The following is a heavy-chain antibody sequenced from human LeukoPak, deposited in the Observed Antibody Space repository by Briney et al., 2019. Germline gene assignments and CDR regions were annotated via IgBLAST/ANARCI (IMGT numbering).Heavy chain of an antibody. CDR2: ISYDGSNK. Sequence: GGSLRLSCAASGFTFSSYAMHWVRQAPGKGLEWVAVISYDGSNKYYADSVKGRFTISRDNSKNTLYLQMNSLRAEDTAVYYCARGGRYCSGGSCYLNWFDPWGQGILVTVSS. J-gene: IGHJ5*02. CDR1: GFTFSSYA. D-gene: IGHD2-15*01. V-gene: IGHV3-30*04. CDR3: ARGGRYCSGGSCYLNWFDP.